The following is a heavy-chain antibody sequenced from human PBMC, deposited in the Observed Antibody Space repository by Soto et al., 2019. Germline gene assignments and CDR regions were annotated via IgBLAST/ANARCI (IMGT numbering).Heavy chain of an antibody. Sequence: EVQLLESGGGLVQPGGSLRLSCAASGFTFSSYAMSWVRQAPGKGLEWVSAISGSGGNTYYADSVKGRFTISRDNSKNTLYLQMNSLRAEDTAVYYCAKLGRSTEAYNWFDPWGQGTLVTVSS. D-gene: IGHD2-2*01. CDR2: ISGSGGNT. CDR3: AKLGRSTEAYNWFDP. CDR1: GFTFSSYA. J-gene: IGHJ5*02. V-gene: IGHV3-23*01.